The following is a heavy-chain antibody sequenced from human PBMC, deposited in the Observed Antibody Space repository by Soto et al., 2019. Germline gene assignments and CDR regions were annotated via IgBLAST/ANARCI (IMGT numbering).Heavy chain of an antibody. Sequence: VKVSCKASGYTFTSYAMHWVRQAPGQRLEWMGWINPGNGNTKNSQKFQGRVTITRDTFASTAYMELSSLRSEDTAVYYCARGASSVTTLYFDLWGRGTLVTVSS. CDR2: INPGNGNT. J-gene: IGHJ2*01. V-gene: IGHV1-3*01. CDR3: ARGASSVTTLYFDL. CDR1: GYTFTSYA. D-gene: IGHD4-17*01.